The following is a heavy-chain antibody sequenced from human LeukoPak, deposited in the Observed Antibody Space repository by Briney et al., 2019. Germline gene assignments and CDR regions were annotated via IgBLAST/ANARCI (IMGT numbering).Heavy chain of an antibody. D-gene: IGHD3-3*01. V-gene: IGHV4-4*07. J-gene: IGHJ6*03. CDR3: AGLLYGFWSGYPYQNPYYYMDV. CDR2: IYTSGST. CDR1: GGSISSYY. Sequence: SETLSLTCTVSGGSISSYYRSWIRQPAGKGLEWIGRIYTSGSTNYNPSLKSRVTMSVDTSKNQFSLKLSSVTAADTAVYYCAGLLYGFWSGYPYQNPYYYMDVWGKGTTVTVSS.